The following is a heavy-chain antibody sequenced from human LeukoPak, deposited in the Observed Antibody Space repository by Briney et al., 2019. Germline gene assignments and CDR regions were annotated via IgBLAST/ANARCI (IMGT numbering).Heavy chain of an antibody. Sequence: GGSLRLSCAASGFTFSSYWMSWVRQAPGKGLEWVANIKQDGSEKYYVDSVKGRFTISRDNAKNSLYLQMNSLRAEDAAVYYCATAYSGYDYFDYWGQGTLVTVSS. D-gene: IGHD5-12*01. CDR3: ATAYSGYDYFDY. CDR2: IKQDGSEK. CDR1: GFTFSSYW. J-gene: IGHJ4*02. V-gene: IGHV3-7*01.